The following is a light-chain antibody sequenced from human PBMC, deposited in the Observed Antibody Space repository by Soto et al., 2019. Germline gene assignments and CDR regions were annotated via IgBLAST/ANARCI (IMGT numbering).Light chain of an antibody. V-gene: IGKV1-39*01. J-gene: IGKJ3*01. Sequence: DIQMTQSPSSLSASIGDRVTITCRASQSISSYLNWYQQKPGKAPKLLMYAVSTLQSGVPSRFSGSGSGTDFTLTISSLQPEDVATYFCQQSYDTPFTFGPGTKVDIK. CDR2: AVS. CDR3: QQSYDTPFT. CDR1: QSISSY.